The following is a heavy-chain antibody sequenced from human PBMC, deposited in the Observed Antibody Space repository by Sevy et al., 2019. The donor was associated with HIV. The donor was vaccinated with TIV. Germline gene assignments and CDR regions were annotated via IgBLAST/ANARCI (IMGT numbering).Heavy chain of an antibody. CDR3: ASTRDYYGSGSSFSHWFDP. Sequence: SETLSLTCTVSGGSISSRSSYWGWIRQPPGKGLEWIGSIYYSGSTYSNPSLKSRLTMSVDTPKNQFSLKLSSVTAADTAVYYCASTRDYYGSGSSFSHWFDPWGQGILVTVSS. V-gene: IGHV4-39*01. D-gene: IGHD3-10*01. CDR2: IYYSGST. CDR1: GGSISSRSSY. J-gene: IGHJ5*02.